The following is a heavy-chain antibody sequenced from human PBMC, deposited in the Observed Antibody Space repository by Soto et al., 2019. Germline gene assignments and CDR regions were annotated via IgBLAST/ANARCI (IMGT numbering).Heavy chain of an antibody. CDR3: AREHSSGYYHYFDY. CDR1: GLTFSSYA. D-gene: IGHD3-22*01. CDR2: ISGSGGST. J-gene: IGHJ4*02. Sequence: PGGSLRLSCAASGLTFSSYAMSWVRQAPGKGLEWVSAISGSGGSTYYADSVKGRFTISRDNSKNTLYLQMNSLRAEDMAVYYCAREHSSGYYHYFDYWGQGTLVTVSS. V-gene: IGHV3-23*01.